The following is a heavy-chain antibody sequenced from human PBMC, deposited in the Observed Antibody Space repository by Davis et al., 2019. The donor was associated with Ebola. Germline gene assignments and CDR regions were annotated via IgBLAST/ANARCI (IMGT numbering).Heavy chain of an antibody. J-gene: IGHJ6*02. D-gene: IGHD2-21*01. Sequence: ASVKVSCKASGYTFTGYYMHWVRQAPGQGLEWMGWINPSGGSTSYAQKFQGRVTMTRDTSTSTVYMELSSLRSEDTAVYYCARERHMIAYYYYYGMDVWGQGTTVTVSS. CDR1: GYTFTGYY. V-gene: IGHV1-46*01. CDR3: ARERHMIAYYYYYGMDV. CDR2: INPSGGST.